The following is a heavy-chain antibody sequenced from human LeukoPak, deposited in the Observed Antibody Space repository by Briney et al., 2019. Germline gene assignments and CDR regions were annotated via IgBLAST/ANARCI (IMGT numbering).Heavy chain of an antibody. Sequence: GGSLRLSCAASGFTFSSYGMHWVRQAPGKGLEWVSPISGSGGSTYYADSVKGRFTISRDNSKNTLYLQMNSLRAEDTAVYYCAKTAVRGVIISYFDHWGQGTLVTVSS. J-gene: IGHJ4*02. CDR2: ISGSGGST. CDR1: GFTFSSYG. CDR3: AKTAVRGVIISYFDH. V-gene: IGHV3-23*01. D-gene: IGHD3-10*02.